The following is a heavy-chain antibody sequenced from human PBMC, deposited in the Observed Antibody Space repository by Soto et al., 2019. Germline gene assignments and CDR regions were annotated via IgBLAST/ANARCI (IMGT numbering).Heavy chain of an antibody. CDR3: ARDLGYGLFDY. CDR2: ISSDGTTT. V-gene: IGHV3-74*01. CDR1: GFTFSNYY. Sequence: GGSLRLSCAASGFTFSNYYMHWVRQAPGKGPVWVSRISSDGTTTTYADSVKGRFTISRDNAKNTLYLQVNGLRADDTAVYYCARDLGYGLFDYWGQGTLVTVSS. J-gene: IGHJ4*02. D-gene: IGHD5-18*01.